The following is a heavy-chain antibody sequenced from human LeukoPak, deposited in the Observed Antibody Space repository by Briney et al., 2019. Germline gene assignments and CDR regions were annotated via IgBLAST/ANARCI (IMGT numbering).Heavy chain of an antibody. D-gene: IGHD6-19*01. J-gene: IGHJ4*02. V-gene: IGHV3-7*01. CDR1: GFTFSSYW. Sequence: GGSLRLSCAASGFTFSSYWMSWVRQAPGKGLEWVANIKQDGSEKYYVDFVKGRFTISRDNAKNSLYLQMNSLRAEDTAVYYCARGLAVAGSYYFDYWGQGTLVTVSS. CDR2: IKQDGSEK. CDR3: ARGLAVAGSYYFDY.